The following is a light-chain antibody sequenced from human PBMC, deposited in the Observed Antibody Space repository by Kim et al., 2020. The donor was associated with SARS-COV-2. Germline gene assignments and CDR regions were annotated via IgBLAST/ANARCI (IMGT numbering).Light chain of an antibody. CDR1: KLGDKY. Sequence: SYELTQPPSVSVSPGQTASITCSGDKLGDKYACWYQQKPGQSPVLVIYQDSKRPSGIPELFSGSNSGNTATLTISGTQAMDEADYYCQAWDSSTVVFGGGTQLTV. CDR2: QDS. V-gene: IGLV3-1*01. CDR3: QAWDSSTVV. J-gene: IGLJ2*01.